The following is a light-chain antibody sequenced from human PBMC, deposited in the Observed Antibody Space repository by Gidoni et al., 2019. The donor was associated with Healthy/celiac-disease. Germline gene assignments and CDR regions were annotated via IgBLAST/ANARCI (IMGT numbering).Light chain of an antibody. J-gene: IGLJ1*01. CDR3: SSYTSSSPARV. CDR2: EVS. CDR1: SSDVGGYNY. V-gene: IGLV2-14*01. Sequence: HSALTQPASVSGSPGQSITISCTGTSSDVGGYNYVSWYQQHPGTAPKLMIYEVSNRPSGVSNRFSGSKSGNTASLTISGLQAEDEADYYCSSYTSSSPARVFGTGTKVTVL.